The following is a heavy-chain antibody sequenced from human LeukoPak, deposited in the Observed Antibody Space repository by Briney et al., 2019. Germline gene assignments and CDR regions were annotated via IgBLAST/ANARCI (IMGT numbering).Heavy chain of an antibody. CDR3: VRDGEGAAISVNYWFDP. CDR2: MNPNNGNT. J-gene: IGHJ5*02. V-gene: IGHV1-8*01. D-gene: IGHD2-2*02. Sequence: ASVKVSCKASGFTFTSYDINWVRQASGQGLEWMGWMNPNNGNTGYAQKFQGRVAMTRDTSISTAYMELRGLRSEDTAVYYCVRDGEGAAISVNYWFDPWGQGTLVTVSS. CDR1: GFTFTSYD.